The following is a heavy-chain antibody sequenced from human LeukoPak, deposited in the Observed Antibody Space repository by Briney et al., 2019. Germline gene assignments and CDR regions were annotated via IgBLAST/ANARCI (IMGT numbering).Heavy chain of an antibody. J-gene: IGHJ6*02. CDR3: TGESLEYYYYGMDV. V-gene: IGHV3-49*04. Sequence: GSLRLSCTASGFTFGDYAMSWVRQAPGKGLEWVGFIRSKAYGGTTEYAASVKGRFTISRDDSKSIAYLQMNSLKTEDTAVYYCTGESLEYYYYGMDVWGQGTTVTVSS. CDR2: IRSKAYGGTT. CDR1: GFTFGDYA.